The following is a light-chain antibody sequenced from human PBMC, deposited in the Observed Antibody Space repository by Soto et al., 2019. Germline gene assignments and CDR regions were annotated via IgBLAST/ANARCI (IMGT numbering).Light chain of an antibody. V-gene: IGKV3-20*01. Sequence: EVGMTQSPATLSVSPGERATLPCRASQSVRSNLAWYQQKPGQAPRLLIYGASTGATGIPDRFSGSGSGTDFTLTISRLEPEDFAVYYCQQYGSSSWTFGQGTKVDI. CDR2: GAS. CDR3: QQYGSSSWT. CDR1: QSVRSN. J-gene: IGKJ1*01.